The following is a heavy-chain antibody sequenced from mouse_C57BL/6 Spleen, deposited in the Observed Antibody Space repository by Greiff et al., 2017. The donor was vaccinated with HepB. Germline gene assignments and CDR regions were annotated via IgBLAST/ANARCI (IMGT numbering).Heavy chain of an antibody. CDR1: GYTFTSYT. J-gene: IGHJ2*01. CDR2: INPSSGYT. Sequence: QVQLKQSGAELARPGASVKMSCKASGYTFTSYTMHWVKQRPGQGLEWIGYINPSSGYTKYNQKFKDKATLTADKSSSTAYMQLSSLTSEDSAVYYCARSDGYTFDYWGQGTTLTVSS. CDR3: ARSDGYTFDY. D-gene: IGHD2-3*01. V-gene: IGHV1-4*01.